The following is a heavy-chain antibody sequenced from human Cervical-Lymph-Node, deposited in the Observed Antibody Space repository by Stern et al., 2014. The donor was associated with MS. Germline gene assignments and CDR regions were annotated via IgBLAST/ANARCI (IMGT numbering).Heavy chain of an antibody. CDR3: AGGDKKFDY. Sequence: VQLVQSGAEVRKPGSSVKVSCNVSGVTFTSDAFNWVRQAPGQGLEWVGGIIPLFGTSNYAPKFQGRVTVTADESTSTTYMELRSLRSEDTAIYYCAGGDKKFDYWGQGTLVIVSS. V-gene: IGHV1-69*01. CDR1: GVTFTSDA. D-gene: IGHD3-16*01. J-gene: IGHJ4*02. CDR2: IIPLFGTS.